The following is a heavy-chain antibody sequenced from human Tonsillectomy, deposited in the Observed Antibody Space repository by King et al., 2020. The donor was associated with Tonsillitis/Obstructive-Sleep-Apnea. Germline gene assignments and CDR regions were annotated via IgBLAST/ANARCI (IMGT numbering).Heavy chain of an antibody. V-gene: IGHV5-10-1*01. D-gene: IGHD3-9*01. Sequence: VQLVQSGAEVKKPGESLRISCKGSGYSFTSYWIDWVRQMPGKGLEWMGTIDPSDSYTNYSPSFQGHVPISADKSISTAYLQWSSLKASDTAMYYCARRYFDGHYYYYMDVWGKGTTLTVSS. CDR2: IDPSDSYT. J-gene: IGHJ6*03. CDR3: ARRYFDGHYYYYMDV. CDR1: GYSFTSYW.